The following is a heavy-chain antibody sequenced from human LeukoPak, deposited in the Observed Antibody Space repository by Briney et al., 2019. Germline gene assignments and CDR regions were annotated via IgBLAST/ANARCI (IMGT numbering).Heavy chain of an antibody. V-gene: IGHV3-23*01. J-gene: IGHJ4*02. Sequence: GGSLRLSCAASGFTFSSYAMSWVRQAPGKGLEWVSAISGSGGSTYYADSVKCRFTISRDNSKNTLYLQMNSLRAEDTAVYYCAKVPTRVLLWFGELLYDYWGQGTLATVSS. CDR2: ISGSGGST. D-gene: IGHD3-10*01. CDR1: GFTFSSYA. CDR3: AKVPTRVLLWFGELLYDY.